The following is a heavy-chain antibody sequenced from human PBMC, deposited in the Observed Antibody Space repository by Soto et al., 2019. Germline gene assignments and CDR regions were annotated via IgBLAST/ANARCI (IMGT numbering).Heavy chain of an antibody. V-gene: IGHV3-23*01. D-gene: IGHD6-19*01. CDR2: IGGAGGSE. J-gene: IGHJ4*02. CDR3: GKPAEAVAGTVYGY. Sequence: WGSLRLSCAASGFTFSNFAMGWLRQAPGKGLEWVSAIGGAGGSEHYADPVKGRFTISRDNSKNTLFLQMNSLRAEDTAIYYCGKPAEAVAGTVYGYWGQGTLITVSS. CDR1: GFTFSNFA.